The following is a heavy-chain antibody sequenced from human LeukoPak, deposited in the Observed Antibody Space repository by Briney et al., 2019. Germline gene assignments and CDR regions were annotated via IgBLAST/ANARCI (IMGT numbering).Heavy chain of an antibody. V-gene: IGHV1-18*01. CDR3: ARDPTEDFWSGFYSYFDF. J-gene: IGHJ4*02. CDR2: ISAYNGNT. Sequence: GASVKVSCKASGYTFTSYAITWVRQAPGQGLEWMGWISAYNGNTNYAQKFQGRVTMTTDTSTSTAYMELRSLRSDDTAVYYCARDPTEDFWSGFYSYFDFWGQGTLVTVSS. D-gene: IGHD3-3*01. CDR1: GYTFTSYA.